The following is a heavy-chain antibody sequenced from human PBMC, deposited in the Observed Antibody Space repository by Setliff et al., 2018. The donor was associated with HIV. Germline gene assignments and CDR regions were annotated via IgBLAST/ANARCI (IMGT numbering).Heavy chain of an antibody. Sequence: PSETLSLTCTVSGGSINNYYWSWIRQPPGKGLEWIGYIYFNGNTNFNPSLESRPTMSVDSSKNQFSLKLSSVTAADTAVYYYVREVGYFDFWGRGTLVTVSS. D-gene: IGHD1-26*01. V-gene: IGHV4-59*01. CDR2: IYFNGNT. CDR1: GGSINNYY. J-gene: IGHJ2*01. CDR3: VREVGYFDF.